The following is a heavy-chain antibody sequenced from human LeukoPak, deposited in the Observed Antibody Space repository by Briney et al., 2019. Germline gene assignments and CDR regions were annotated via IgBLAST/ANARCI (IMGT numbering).Heavy chain of an antibody. J-gene: IGHJ4*02. CDR2: VYYTGSS. V-gene: IGHV4-39*01. CDR1: GGSITDNSYY. CDR3: TRQTYYYDTSGHLNNL. D-gene: IGHD3-22*01. Sequence: SETLSLTCTLSGGSITDNSYYWAWVRQSPGRGLEWIASVYYTGSSFYNPSLKSRITMSVDASKNQFSLRLDSVTAADTAIYFCTRQTYYYDTSGHLNNLWGQGTLVTVSS.